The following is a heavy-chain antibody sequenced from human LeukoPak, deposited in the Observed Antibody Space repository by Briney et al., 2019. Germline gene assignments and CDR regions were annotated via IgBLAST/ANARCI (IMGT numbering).Heavy chain of an antibody. CDR3: ARIGPKGGARRYFDWLAFDY. CDR2: IYYSGST. CDR1: GGSISSGDYY. D-gene: IGHD3-9*01. Sequence: SETLSLTCTVSGGSISSGDYYWSWIRQPPGKGLEWIGYIYYSGSTYYNPSLKSRVTISVDTSKNQFSLKLSSVTAADTAVYYCARIGPKGGARRYFDWLAFDYWGQGTLVTVSS. J-gene: IGHJ4*02. V-gene: IGHV4-30-4*01.